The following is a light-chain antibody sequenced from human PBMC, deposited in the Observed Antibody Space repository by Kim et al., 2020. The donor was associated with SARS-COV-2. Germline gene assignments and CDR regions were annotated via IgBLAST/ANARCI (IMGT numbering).Light chain of an antibody. J-gene: IGKJ1*01. Sequence: EIVMTQSPATLSVSPGERVTLSCRASQSVSRSLAWYQQKSGQAPRLLIYDASTRATDIPDRFSGDGSGTEFTLTISGLQSEDFAVYHCQQYNYWPPWTFGQGTKLEI. CDR1: QSVSRS. V-gene: IGKV3-15*01. CDR2: DAS. CDR3: QQYNYWPPWT.